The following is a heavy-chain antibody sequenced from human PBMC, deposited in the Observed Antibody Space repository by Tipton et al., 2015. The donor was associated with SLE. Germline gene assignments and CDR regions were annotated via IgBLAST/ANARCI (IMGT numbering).Heavy chain of an antibody. Sequence: PSLTCAVSDYSISSGYYWGWIRQPPGKGLEWIGSIYHSGSTYYNPSLKSRVTISVDTSKNHFSLKLSSVTAADTAVYYCASQDYSDWFDPWGQGTLVTVSS. D-gene: IGHD4-11*01. CDR2: IYHSGST. CDR3: ASQDYSDWFDP. CDR1: DYSISSGYY. J-gene: IGHJ5*02. V-gene: IGHV4-38-2*01.